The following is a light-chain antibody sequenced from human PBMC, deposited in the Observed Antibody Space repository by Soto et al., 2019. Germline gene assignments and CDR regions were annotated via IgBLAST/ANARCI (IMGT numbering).Light chain of an antibody. CDR3: ASYTSSRTLV. CDR1: SSDAGGHSY. Sequence: QSALTQPASVSGSPGQSITFSCTGTSSDAGGHSYVSWYQQRPGKAPRLMIYEVTKRPSGISNRFSASKSGNTASLTISGLQAEDEADYYCASYTSSRTLVFGTGTKVTVL. V-gene: IGLV2-14*01. CDR2: EVT. J-gene: IGLJ1*01.